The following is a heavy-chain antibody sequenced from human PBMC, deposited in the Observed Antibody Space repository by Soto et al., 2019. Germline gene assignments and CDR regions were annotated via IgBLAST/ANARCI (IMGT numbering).Heavy chain of an antibody. CDR1: GYAFTTYG. V-gene: IGHV1-18*01. CDR3: ARGSYGDY. J-gene: IGHJ4*02. Sequence: QVHLVQSGAEVKKPGASVKVSCKGSGYAFTTYGITWVRQAPGQGLEWMGWISVHNGNTNYAQKLQDRVTVNRDTSTSAAYRELRSLRSDGTAVYYCARGSYGDYWGQGALVTVSS. CDR2: ISVHNGNT. D-gene: IGHD1-26*01.